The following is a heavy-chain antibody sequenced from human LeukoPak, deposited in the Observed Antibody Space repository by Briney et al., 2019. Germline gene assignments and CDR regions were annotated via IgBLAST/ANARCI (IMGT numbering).Heavy chain of an antibody. Sequence: RGGSLRLSCAASGLAFSAYKMHWVRQAPRKGLVWVSRISTDGYTTDYADFVKGRFTASRDNTKNTWSLEMNSLRAEDTAVYYCVVGGSPGYWGQGTLVTVSS. D-gene: IGHD2-15*01. J-gene: IGHJ4*02. CDR3: VVGGSPGY. CDR1: GLAFSAYK. CDR2: ISTDGYTT. V-gene: IGHV3-74*01.